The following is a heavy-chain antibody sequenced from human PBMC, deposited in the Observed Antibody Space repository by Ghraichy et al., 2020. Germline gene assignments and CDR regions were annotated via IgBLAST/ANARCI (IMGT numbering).Heavy chain of an antibody. CDR2: IYYGGST. CDR3: ASTPHTAARPWLCDP. J-gene: IGHJ5*02. CDR1: GGSFSGYY. V-gene: IGHV4-59*01. D-gene: IGHD6-6*01. Sequence: SETLSLTCTVSGGSFSGYYWTWIRQPPGKRLEWIGYIYYGGSTDYNPSLKSRVTISLDSSKNQFSLKLRSVTATDTAVYFCASTPHTAARPWLCDPGGQGKLGTVAS.